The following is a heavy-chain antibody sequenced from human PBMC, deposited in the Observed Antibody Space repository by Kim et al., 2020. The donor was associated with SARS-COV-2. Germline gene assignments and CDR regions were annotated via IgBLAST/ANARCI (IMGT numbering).Heavy chain of an antibody. CDR1: EFTFSGFW. CDR3: TTVSRGDYMDV. J-gene: IGHJ6*02. CDR2: VNQDGSEK. Sequence: GGSLRLSCLMSEFTFSGFWMKWVRQVPGKGPEWVASVNQDGSEKYYVDSLKGRFTISRDNAKNSLYLQMNSLRVEDTGVYFCTTVSRGDYMDVWGQGTTVTVSS. D-gene: IGHD3-10*01. V-gene: IGHV3-7*01.